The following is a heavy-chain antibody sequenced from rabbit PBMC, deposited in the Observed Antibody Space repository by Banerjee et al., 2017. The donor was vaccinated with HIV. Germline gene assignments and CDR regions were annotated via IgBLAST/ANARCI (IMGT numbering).Heavy chain of an antibody. CDR2: IYGSSGST. CDR3: ARITDTSGMAL. J-gene: IGHJ4*01. D-gene: IGHD1-1*01. V-gene: IGHV1S45*01. CDR1: GFSFSSGNW. Sequence: EESGGDLVKPEGSLTLTCTASGFSFSSGNWICWVRQAPGKGLEWIACIYGSSGSTYYASWAKGRFTISKTSSTTVTLQMTSLTAADTATYFCARITDTSGMALWGPGTLVTVS.